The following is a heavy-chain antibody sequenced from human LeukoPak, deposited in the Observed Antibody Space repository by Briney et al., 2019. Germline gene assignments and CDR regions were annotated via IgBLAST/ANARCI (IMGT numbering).Heavy chain of an antibody. CDR1: GFTNSW. J-gene: IGHJ4*02. Sequence: GESLKISCKGSGFTNSWIGWVRQMPGKGLEWMGIIYPGDSDTRYSPSFQGQVTISADKSISTAYLQWSSLKASDTAMYYCARRGSSGYDYWGQGTLVTVSS. V-gene: IGHV5-51*01. D-gene: IGHD3-22*01. CDR2: IYPGDSDT. CDR3: ARRGSSGYDY.